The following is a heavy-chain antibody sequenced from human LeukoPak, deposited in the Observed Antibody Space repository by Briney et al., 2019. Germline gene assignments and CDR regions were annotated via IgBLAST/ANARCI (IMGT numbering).Heavy chain of an antibody. CDR2: IYYSGST. J-gene: IGHJ4*02. CDR1: GGSISSYY. Sequence: SETLSLTCTVSGGSISSYYWSWIRQPPGKGLEWIGYIYYSGSTNYNPSLKSRVTISVDTSKNQFSLKLSSVTAADTAVYYCARQEVYSSSWLRPRHFDYWGQGTLVTVSS. D-gene: IGHD6-13*01. CDR3: ARQEVYSSSWLRPRHFDY. V-gene: IGHV4-59*08.